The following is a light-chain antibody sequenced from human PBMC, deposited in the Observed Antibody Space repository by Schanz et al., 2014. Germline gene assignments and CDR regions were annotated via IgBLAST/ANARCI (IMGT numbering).Light chain of an antibody. V-gene: IGKV3D-20*02. Sequence: EIVLTQSPGTLSLSPGERATLSCRASQSVSSIYLAWYQQKPGQAPRLLIYGASSRATGIPDRFSGSGSGTDFTLTISRLEPEDFAVYYCQQRSDWPKTFGGGTKVEIK. CDR1: QSVSSIY. J-gene: IGKJ4*01. CDR2: GAS. CDR3: QQRSDWPKT.